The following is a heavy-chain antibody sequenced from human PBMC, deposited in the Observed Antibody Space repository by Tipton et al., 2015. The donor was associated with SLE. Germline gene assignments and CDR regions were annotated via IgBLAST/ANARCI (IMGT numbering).Heavy chain of an antibody. Sequence: TLSLTCSVSGGSISSRDHYWGLIRQPPGTGLEWVGSIYYSGPTYFNPSLKSRVTMSVDTSKNQFSLKLSSVTAADTAVYYCARDPYKYAFDLWGQGTMVTVSS. CDR2: IYYSGPT. V-gene: IGHV4-39*02. CDR3: ARDPYKYAFDL. D-gene: IGHD1-14*01. J-gene: IGHJ3*01. CDR1: GGSISSRDHY.